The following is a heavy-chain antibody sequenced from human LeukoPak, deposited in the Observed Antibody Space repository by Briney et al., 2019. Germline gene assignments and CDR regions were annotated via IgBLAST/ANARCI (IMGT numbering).Heavy chain of an antibody. D-gene: IGHD6-13*01. CDR2: IYTSGST. J-gene: IGHJ4*02. Sequence: SETLSLTCTVSGGSISSYYWSWIRQPAGKGLEWIGRIYTSGSTNYNPSLKSRVTISVDTSKNQFSLKLSSVTAADTAVYYCARGYSSSWYGGYYFDYWGQGTLVTVSS. CDR3: ARGYSSSWYGGYYFDY. V-gene: IGHV4-4*07. CDR1: GGSISSYY.